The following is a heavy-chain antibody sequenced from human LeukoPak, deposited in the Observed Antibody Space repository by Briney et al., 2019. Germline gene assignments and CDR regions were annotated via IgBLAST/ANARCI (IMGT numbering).Heavy chain of an antibody. Sequence: ASVKVSCKTSGYTFRDYGITWVRQAPEQGLEWMGWIRDDNGNREYAQKIQGRVTMTRDTSTSTAYMELRSLTSDDTAVYYCARVERCSSTSCIQGQNWFDPWGQGTLVIVSS. V-gene: IGHV1-18*01. CDR1: GYTFRDYG. D-gene: IGHD2-2*01. CDR3: ARVERCSSTSCIQGQNWFDP. J-gene: IGHJ5*02. CDR2: IRDDNGNR.